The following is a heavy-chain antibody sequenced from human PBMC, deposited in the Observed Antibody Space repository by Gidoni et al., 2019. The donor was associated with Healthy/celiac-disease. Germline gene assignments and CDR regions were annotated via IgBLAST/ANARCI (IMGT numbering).Heavy chain of an antibody. CDR1: VGSISSGGYY. V-gene: IGHV4-30-4*01. CDR3: ARGVSGFFDY. J-gene: IGHJ4*02. Sequence: QVPLQESCPGLVKPSQTLSLTCAVSVGSISSGGYYWSWIRQPPGKGLEWIGYIYYSGSTYYNPSLKSRVTISVDTSKNQFSLKLSSVTAADTAVYYCARGVSGFFDYWGQGTLVTVSS. CDR2: IYYSGST. D-gene: IGHD3-10*01.